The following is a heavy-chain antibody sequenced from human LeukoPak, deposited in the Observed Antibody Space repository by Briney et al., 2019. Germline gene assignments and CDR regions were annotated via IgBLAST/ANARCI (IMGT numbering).Heavy chain of an antibody. CDR2: IYTSGST. CDR1: GGSISNGSYY. CDR3: ARVGDCSVDSNCYHFADWFDP. D-gene: IGHD2-15*01. J-gene: IGHJ5*02. V-gene: IGHV4-61*02. Sequence: SETLSLTCTVSGGSISNGSYYWSWIRQPAGKGLEWIGRIYTSGSTNYNPSLTSRVTISVDPSKNQFSLKLSSVTATDTAVYYCARVGDCSVDSNCYHFADWFDPWGQGTLVTVSS.